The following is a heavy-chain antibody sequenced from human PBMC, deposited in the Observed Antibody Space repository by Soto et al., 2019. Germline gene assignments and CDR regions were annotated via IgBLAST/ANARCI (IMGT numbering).Heavy chain of an antibody. Sequence: ASVKVDCKASGDTFSGYAIGWVRQDPGQGLEWMGGIIPIFGTANYAQKFQGRVTITADESTSTAYMELSSLRSEDTAVYYCARHLGYDYYYGMDVWGQGTTVTVSS. CDR3: ARHLGYDYYYGMDV. J-gene: IGHJ6*02. CDR2: IIPIFGTA. V-gene: IGHV1-69*13. CDR1: GDTFSGYA.